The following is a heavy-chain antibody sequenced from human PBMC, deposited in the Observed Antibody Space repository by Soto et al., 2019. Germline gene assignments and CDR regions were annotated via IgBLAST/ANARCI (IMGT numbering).Heavy chain of an antibody. V-gene: IGHV4-61*01. CDR1: GGSVSSGSYY. CDR2: IYYSGST. Sequence: SETLSLTCTVSGGSVSSGSYYWSWIRQPPGKGLEWIGYIYYSGSTNYNPSLKSRVTISVDTSKNQFSLKLSSVAAADTAVYYCARLLYSNYLWGYYYGMDVWGQVTTVTVSS. CDR3: ARLLYSNYLWGYYYGMDV. D-gene: IGHD4-4*01. J-gene: IGHJ6*02.